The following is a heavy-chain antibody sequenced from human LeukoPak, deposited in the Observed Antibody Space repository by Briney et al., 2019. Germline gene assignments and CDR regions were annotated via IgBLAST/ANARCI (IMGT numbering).Heavy chain of an antibody. CDR1: GGSISSSGYY. CDR3: ARAWGSFPVILFDY. Sequence: TLSLTCTVSGGSISSSGYYWTWIRQHPGKGLEWIGHIFYSENTYYNPSLKSRSTISVDTSKNQFSLNLSSVTAADTAVYYCARAWGSFPVILFDYWGQGILVTVSS. V-gene: IGHV4-31*03. J-gene: IGHJ4*02. D-gene: IGHD6-6*01. CDR2: IFYSENT.